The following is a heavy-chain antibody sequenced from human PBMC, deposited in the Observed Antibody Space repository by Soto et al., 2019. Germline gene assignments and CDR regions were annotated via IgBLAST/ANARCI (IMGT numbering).Heavy chain of an antibody. J-gene: IGHJ2*01. Sequence: QVQLVESGGGVVQPGRSLRLSCAASGFTFSSYAMHWVRQAPGKGLEWVAVISYDGSNKYYADSVKGRFTISRDNSKNTLYLQMNSLRAEDTAVYYCARDPLWRKAMVLWYFDLWGRGTLVTVSS. CDR3: ARDPLWRKAMVLWYFDL. D-gene: IGHD5-18*01. CDR2: ISYDGSNK. CDR1: GFTFSSYA. V-gene: IGHV3-30-3*01.